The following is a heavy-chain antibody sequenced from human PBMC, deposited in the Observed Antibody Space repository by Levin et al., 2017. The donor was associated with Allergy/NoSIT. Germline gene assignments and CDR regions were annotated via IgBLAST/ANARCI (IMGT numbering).Heavy chain of an antibody. V-gene: IGHV1-69*06. J-gene: IGHJ6*02. D-gene: IGHD2/OR15-2a*01. CDR1: GGTFSSYA. CDR3: ARDTLVYYGMDV. CDR2: IIPIFGTA. Sequence: SVKVSCKASGGTFSSYAISWVRQAPGQGLEWMGGIIPIFGTANYAQKFQGRVTITADKSTSTAYMELSSLRSEDTAVYYCARDTLVYYGMDVWGQGTTVTVSS.